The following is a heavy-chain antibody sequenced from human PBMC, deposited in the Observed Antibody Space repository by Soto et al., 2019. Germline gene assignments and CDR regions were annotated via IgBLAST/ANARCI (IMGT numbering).Heavy chain of an antibody. CDR1: GFTFSSYA. V-gene: IGHV3-30-3*01. D-gene: IGHD1-26*01. CDR3: ASEEPSGEGAYDY. CDR2: ISYDGSNK. Sequence: QVQLVESGGGVVQPGRSLRLSCAASGFTFSSYAMHWVRQAPGKGLEWVAVISYDGSNKYYADSVKGRFTISRDNSKNTLYLQMNSLRAEDSAVYYCASEEPSGEGAYDYWGQGTLVTVSS. J-gene: IGHJ4*02.